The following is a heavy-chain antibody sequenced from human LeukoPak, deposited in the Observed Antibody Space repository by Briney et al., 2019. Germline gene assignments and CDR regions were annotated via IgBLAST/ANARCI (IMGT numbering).Heavy chain of an antibody. J-gene: IGHJ1*01. CDR3: ASSPFCSSTSCYRTHFQH. CDR2: ISSSGSTI. V-gene: IGHV3-48*03. CDR1: GFTFSSYE. Sequence: QPGGSLRLSCVASGFTFSSYEMNWVRKAPGKGLEWVSYISSSGSTIYYADSVKGRFTISRDNAKNSLYLQMNSLRAEDTAVYYCASSPFCSSTSCYRTHFQHWGQGTLVTVSS. D-gene: IGHD2-2*01.